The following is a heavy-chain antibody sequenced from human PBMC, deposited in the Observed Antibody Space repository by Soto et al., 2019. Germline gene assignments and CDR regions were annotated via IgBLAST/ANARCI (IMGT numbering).Heavy chain of an antibody. CDR3: ARDYYDFWSGHYTPSDY. CDR2: ISGSGGST. D-gene: IGHD3-3*01. V-gene: IGHV3-23*01. Sequence: AGSLRLSCAASGFTFSSYAMSWVRQAPGKGLEWVSAISGSGGSTYYADSVKGRFTISRDTPKNMLYLQMNSLRAEDTAVYYCARDYYDFWSGHYTPSDYWGQGTLVTVSS. J-gene: IGHJ4*01. CDR1: GFTFSSYA.